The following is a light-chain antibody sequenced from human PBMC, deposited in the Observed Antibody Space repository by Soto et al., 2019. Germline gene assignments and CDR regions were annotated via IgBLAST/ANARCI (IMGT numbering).Light chain of an antibody. CDR1: SSDVGGYNY. CDR2: EVS. V-gene: IGLV2-14*01. J-gene: IGLJ1*01. CDR3: SSYTSSSINYV. Sequence: QSVLTQPAFVSGSPGQSITISCTGTSSDVGGYNYVSWYQQHPGKAPKLMIYEVSNRPSGVSNRFSGSKSGNTASLTISGLQAEDEADYYCSSYTSSSINYVFGTGTQLTVL.